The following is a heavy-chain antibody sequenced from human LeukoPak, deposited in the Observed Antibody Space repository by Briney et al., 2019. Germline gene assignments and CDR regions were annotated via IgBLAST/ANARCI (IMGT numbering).Heavy chain of an antibody. CDR1: GFTFSSYA. Sequence: PGVSLRLSCAASGFTFSSYAMSWVRQAPGKGLEWVSAISGSGTGTYYADSVKGRFTISRDNAKNTVYLQMNSLRAEDTAVYYCAKGRPASHGSGSFGDYWGQGTLVAVST. J-gene: IGHJ4*02. CDR2: ISGSGTGT. CDR3: AKGRPASHGSGSFGDY. V-gene: IGHV3-23*01. D-gene: IGHD3-10*01.